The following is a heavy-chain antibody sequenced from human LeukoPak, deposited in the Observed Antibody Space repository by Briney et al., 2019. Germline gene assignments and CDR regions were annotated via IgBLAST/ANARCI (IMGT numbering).Heavy chain of an antibody. D-gene: IGHD3-9*01. CDR2: INPNSGGT. CDR3: ARDGDLDWLPSGY. J-gene: IGHJ4*02. Sequence: PAASVKVSCKASGFGLTDYYMHWVRQAPGQGLEWMGWINPNSGGTKYAQKFQGRVTMTRDTSITTVYMELSSLTSDDTATYYCARDGDLDWLPSGYWGQGTLVTVSS. V-gene: IGHV1-2*02. CDR1: GFGLTDYY.